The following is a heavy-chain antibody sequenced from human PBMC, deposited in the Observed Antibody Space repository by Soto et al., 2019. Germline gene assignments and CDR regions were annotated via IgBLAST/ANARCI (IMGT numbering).Heavy chain of an antibody. CDR3: ARDRDYYDTSGYYYYFDH. CDR2: IWYNGINK. D-gene: IGHD3-22*01. Sequence: GGSLRPSCAASGFTFSNYGMHWVRQAPGKGLEWMAVIWYNGINKYYVDSVKGRFTISRDNSKNTLYLQMNSLRAEDTAVYYCARDRDYYDTSGYYYYFDHWGRGTLVTVSS. J-gene: IGHJ4*02. V-gene: IGHV3-33*01. CDR1: GFTFSNYG.